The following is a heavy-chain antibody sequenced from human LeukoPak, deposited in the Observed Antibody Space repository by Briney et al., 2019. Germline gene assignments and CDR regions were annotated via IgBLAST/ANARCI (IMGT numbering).Heavy chain of an antibody. V-gene: IGHV4-4*07. J-gene: IGHJ4*02. D-gene: IGHD1-26*01. CDR1: GGSISRGY. Sequence: PSETLTLTCPVSGGSISRGYWMWIRQPAGKGLEWIGRIYTSGSTNYNPSLKSRVTMSVDTSKNQFSLKLSSVTAADTAVYYSARDVAGVGATSGAVFDFWGQGTLVTVSS. CDR3: ARDVAGVGATSGAVFDF. CDR2: IYTSGST.